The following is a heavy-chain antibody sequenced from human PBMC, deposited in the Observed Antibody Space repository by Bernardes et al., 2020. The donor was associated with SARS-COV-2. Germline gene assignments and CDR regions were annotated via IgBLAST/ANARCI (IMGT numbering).Heavy chain of an antibody. J-gene: IGHJ4*02. V-gene: IGHV4-34*01. Sequence: SETLSLTCAVYGGSFSGYYWSWIRQPPGKGLEWIGEINHSGSTNYNPSLKSRVTISVDTSKNQFSLKLSSVTAADTAVYYCARSTPGRYDFWSGYFDYWGQGTLVTVSS. CDR3: ARSTPGRYDFWSGYFDY. D-gene: IGHD3-3*01. CDR2: INHSGST. CDR1: GGSFSGYY.